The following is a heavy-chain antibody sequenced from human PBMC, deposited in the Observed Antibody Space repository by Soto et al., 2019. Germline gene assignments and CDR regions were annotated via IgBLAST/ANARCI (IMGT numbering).Heavy chain of an antibody. D-gene: IGHD3-10*01. CDR2: IKQDGSGK. V-gene: IGHV3-7*01. Sequence: EVQLVESGGGLVQPGGSLRLSCAASGFTFSSYWMSWVRQAPGKGLEWVANIKQDGSGKYYVDSVKGRFTISRDNAKNSLYLQMNSLRAEDTAVYYCARDVGEASGSYYFLMSFDYWGQGTLVTVSS. CDR1: GFTFSSYW. J-gene: IGHJ4*02. CDR3: ARDVGEASGSYYFLMSFDY.